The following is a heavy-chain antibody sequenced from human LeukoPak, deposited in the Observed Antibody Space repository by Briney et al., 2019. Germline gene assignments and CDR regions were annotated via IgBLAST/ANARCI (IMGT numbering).Heavy chain of an antibody. CDR1: GFSFNDFA. CDR3: ARDRGDRNGYYLGYFDS. CDR2: ISSDGNNK. V-gene: IGHV3-30-3*01. D-gene: IGHD3-22*01. J-gene: IGHJ4*02. Sequence: GGSLRLSCAASGFSFNDFAMHWVRQAPGKGLEWVAVISSDGNNKYYADSVKGRSTISRDNSKNTLYLQMDTLRTEDTAVFYCARDRGDRNGYYLGYFDSWGQGTLVTVSS.